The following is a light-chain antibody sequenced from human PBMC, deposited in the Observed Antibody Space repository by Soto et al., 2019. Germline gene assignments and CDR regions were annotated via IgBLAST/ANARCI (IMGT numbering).Light chain of an antibody. V-gene: IGKV3-20*01. CDR3: QQYGSSPPWT. CDR1: QSVTSNY. J-gene: IGKJ1*01. Sequence: EIVLTQSPGTLSLSPGERATLSCRASQSVTSNYLAWYQQKPGQAPRLLIYDASSRATGIPDRFSGSGSGTDFTLTISRLEPEDFAVYYCQQYGSSPPWTFGQGTTVEIK. CDR2: DAS.